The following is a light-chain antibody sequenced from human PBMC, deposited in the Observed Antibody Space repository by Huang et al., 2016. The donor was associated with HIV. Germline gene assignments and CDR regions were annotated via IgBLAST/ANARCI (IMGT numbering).Light chain of an antibody. CDR3: QQSYSTPRT. Sequence: DIQMTQSPSSLSGSLGDRVTISCRASQSISNYLNWYQHKSGRAPKLLIYGTSTLQSGVPSRFSASGSGTDFTLTISDLQREDVATYYCQQSYSTPRTFGQGTKMEIK. J-gene: IGKJ1*01. V-gene: IGKV1-39*01. CDR2: GTS. CDR1: QSISNY.